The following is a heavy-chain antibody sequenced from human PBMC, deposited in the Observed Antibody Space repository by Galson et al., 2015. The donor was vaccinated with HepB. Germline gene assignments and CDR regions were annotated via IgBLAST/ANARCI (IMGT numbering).Heavy chain of an antibody. D-gene: IGHD2-8*01. CDR3: ARDRGTKDNWFDP. CDR2: IWYDGSNK. CDR1: GFTFSSYA. Sequence: SLRLSCAASGFTFSSYAMHRVRQAPGKGLEWVAVIWYDGSNKYYADSMKGRFTISRDNSKNTLYLQMNSLRAEDTAVYYCARDRGTKDNWFDPWGQGTLVTVSS. J-gene: IGHJ5*02. V-gene: IGHV3-33*08.